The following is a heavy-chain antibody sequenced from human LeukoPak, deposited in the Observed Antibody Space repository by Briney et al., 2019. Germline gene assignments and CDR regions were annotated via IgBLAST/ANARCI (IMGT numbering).Heavy chain of an antibody. D-gene: IGHD3-16*01. CDR1: GYTFTSYY. CDR2: INPSGGST. V-gene: IGHV1-46*01. J-gene: IGHJ4*02. CDR3: AREDYRQPFDY. Sequence: GASVKVSCKASGYTFTSYYMHWVRQAPGQGLEWMGIINPSGGSTSYAQKFQGRVTMTRDMSTSTVYMELSSLRSEDTAVYYCAREDYRQPFDYWGQGTLVTVSS.